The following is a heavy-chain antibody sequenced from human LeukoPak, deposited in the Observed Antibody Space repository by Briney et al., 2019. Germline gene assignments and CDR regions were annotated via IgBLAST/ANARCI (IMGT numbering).Heavy chain of an antibody. CDR3: ARYEQRPGVTASDP. Sequence: GGSLRLSCAASGFTFNSYWMVWFRQAPGKGLVWVSGINPDGSWTLHADSVKGRFAISRDYARNTLYLQMNSLGVEDTAMYYCARYEQRPGVTASDPWSQGTLVTVSS. CDR2: INPDGSWT. V-gene: IGHV3-74*01. D-gene: IGHD2-21*02. CDR1: GFTFNSYW. J-gene: IGHJ5*02.